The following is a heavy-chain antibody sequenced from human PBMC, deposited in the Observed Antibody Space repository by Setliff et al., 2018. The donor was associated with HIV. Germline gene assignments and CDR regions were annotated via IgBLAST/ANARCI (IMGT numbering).Heavy chain of an antibody. Sequence: PSETLSLTCSVSGGSISSHYWTWIRQPPGKGLEWIGYIYYSGSTSYNPSLKSRVTISVDTSKNQLSLKLSSVTAADTAVYYCAREIYGGNSRPFDYWGQGTLVTVSS. V-gene: IGHV4-59*11. J-gene: IGHJ4*02. CDR1: GGSISSHY. CDR3: AREIYGGNSRPFDY. D-gene: IGHD4-17*01. CDR2: IYYSGST.